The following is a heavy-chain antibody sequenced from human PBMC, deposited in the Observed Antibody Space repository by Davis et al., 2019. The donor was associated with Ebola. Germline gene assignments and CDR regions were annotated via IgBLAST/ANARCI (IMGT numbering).Heavy chain of an antibody. V-gene: IGHV1-3*01. CDR1: GYTFSSYV. Sequence: AASVKVSCKTSGYTFSSYVIHWVRQAPGQGLEWMGWINADNGDTKYSQKLQGRVTITRDTSASTAYMELRSLRSQDTAVYYCAIIVDPLVWELVYVWGQGTTVIVSS. CDR3: AIIVDPLVWELVYV. CDR2: INADNGDT. D-gene: IGHD2-15*01. J-gene: IGHJ6*02.